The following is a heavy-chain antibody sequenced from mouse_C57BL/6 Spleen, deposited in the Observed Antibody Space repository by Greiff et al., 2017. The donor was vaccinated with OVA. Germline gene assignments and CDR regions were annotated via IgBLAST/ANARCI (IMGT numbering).Heavy chain of an antibody. Sequence: QVQLQQPGAELVRPGTSVKLSCKASGYTFTSYWMHWVKQRPGQGLEWIGVIDPSDSYTKYNQKFKGKATLTVDTSSSTAYMQLSSLTSEDSAVYYCVRSTTVVDWYFDVWGTGTTVTVSS. CDR2: IDPSDSYT. J-gene: IGHJ1*03. D-gene: IGHD1-1*01. V-gene: IGHV1-59*01. CDR1: GYTFTSYW. CDR3: VRSTTVVDWYFDV.